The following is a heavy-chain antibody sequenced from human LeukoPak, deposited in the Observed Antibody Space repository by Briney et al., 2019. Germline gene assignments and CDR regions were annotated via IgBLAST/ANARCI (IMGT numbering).Heavy chain of an antibody. J-gene: IGHJ4*02. CDR3: ARDRGYSSSWYVFDY. CDR1: GYTFTSYG. D-gene: IGHD6-13*01. CDR2: ISAYNGNT. V-gene: IGHV1-18*01. Sequence: ASVKVSCKASGYTFTSYGISWVRQAPGQGLEWMGWISAYNGNTNYAQKLQGRVTMTTDTSTSTVYMELSSLRSEDTAVYYCARDRGYSSSWYVFDYWGQGSLVTVSS.